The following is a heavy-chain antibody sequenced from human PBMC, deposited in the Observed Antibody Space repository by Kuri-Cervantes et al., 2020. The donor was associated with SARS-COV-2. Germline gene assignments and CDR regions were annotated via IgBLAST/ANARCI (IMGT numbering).Heavy chain of an antibody. D-gene: IGHD3-22*01. Sequence: ASVKVSCKASEYTFTGYYMHWVRQAPGQGLEWMGWINPNSGGTNYAQKFQGRVTMTRDTSISTAYMELSRLRSDDTAVYYCARAGEYYYDSSGYFNWFDPWGQGTLVTVSS. CDR1: EYTFTGYY. V-gene: IGHV1-2*02. J-gene: IGHJ5*02. CDR2: INPNSGGT. CDR3: ARAGEYYYDSSGYFNWFDP.